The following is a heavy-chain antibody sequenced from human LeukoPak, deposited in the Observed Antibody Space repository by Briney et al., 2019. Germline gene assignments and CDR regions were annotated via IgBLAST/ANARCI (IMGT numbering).Heavy chain of an antibody. CDR3: TTDGSGSYYHDY. J-gene: IGHJ4*02. V-gene: IGHV3-15*01. Sequence: PGGSLRLSCAASGFTFSNAWMSWVRQAPGKGLEWVGRIKSKTDGGTTDYAAPVKGRFIISRDDSKNTLYLQMNSLKTEDTAVYYCTTDGSGSYYHDYWGQGTLVTVSS. CDR1: GFTFSNAW. D-gene: IGHD3-10*01. CDR2: IKSKTDGGTT.